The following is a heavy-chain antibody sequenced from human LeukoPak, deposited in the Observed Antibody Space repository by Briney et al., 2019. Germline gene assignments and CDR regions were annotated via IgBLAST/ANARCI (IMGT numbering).Heavy chain of an antibody. D-gene: IGHD3-3*01. CDR3: ARSGFGVPGWFAP. J-gene: IGHJ5*02. Sequence: PSETLSLTCTVSGGSISSSRYYWGWIRQTPGKGREWIGSICYCGSTYYNPSLKSRVNISVEKSKNQLYLKLSSVTAADTAVYYCARSGFGVPGWFAPWGQGTLVRVSS. V-gene: IGHV4-39*01. CDR2: ICYCGST. CDR1: GGSISSSRYY.